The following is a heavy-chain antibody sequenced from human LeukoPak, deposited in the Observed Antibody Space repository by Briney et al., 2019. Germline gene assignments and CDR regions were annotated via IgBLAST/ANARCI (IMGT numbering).Heavy chain of an antibody. V-gene: IGHV3-23*01. D-gene: IGHD6-13*01. CDR1: GFDFTTYS. Sequence: PGGSLRLSCAASGFDFTTYSVGWVRQAPGKGLEWVSIISGSGATTFYADSVRGRFTISRDNSKNTLYLQMSSLRGEDTAVYLCAKGAAIATFYFDYWGQGTLVTVSS. CDR3: AKGAAIATFYFDY. CDR2: ISGSGATT. J-gene: IGHJ4*02.